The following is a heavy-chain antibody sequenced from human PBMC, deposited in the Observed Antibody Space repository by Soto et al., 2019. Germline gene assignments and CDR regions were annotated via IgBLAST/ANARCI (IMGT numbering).Heavy chain of an antibody. J-gene: IGHJ3*02. CDR3: ARDLVDDYGDYHAFVI. D-gene: IGHD4-17*01. Sequence: PGGSLRLSCAASGFTVSSNYMSWVRQAPGKGLEWVSVIYSGGSTYYADSVKGRFTISRDNSKNTLYLQMNSLRAEDTVLYYCARDLVDDYGDYHAFVIWGQGTMVTVSS. V-gene: IGHV3-66*01. CDR1: GFTVSSNY. CDR2: IYSGGST.